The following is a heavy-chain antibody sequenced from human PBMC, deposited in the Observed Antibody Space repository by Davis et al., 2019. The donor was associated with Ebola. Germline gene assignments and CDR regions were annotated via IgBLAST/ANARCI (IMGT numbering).Heavy chain of an antibody. Sequence: GGSLRLSCKASGFTFSDYSMNWVRQAPGKGLEWVSYISSGGVTTYYADSVKGRFTSSRDNAKNSLSLQMNGLRDEDTAVYYCARVDLWSRGWGMDVWGKGTTVTVSS. CDR1: GFTFSDYS. CDR2: ISSGGVTT. V-gene: IGHV3-48*02. D-gene: IGHD2-21*01. CDR3: ARVDLWSRGWGMDV. J-gene: IGHJ6*04.